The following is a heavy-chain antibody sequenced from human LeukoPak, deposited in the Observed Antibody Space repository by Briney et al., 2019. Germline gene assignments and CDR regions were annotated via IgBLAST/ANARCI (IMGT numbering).Heavy chain of an antibody. CDR3: ASLNGGVIARDAFDI. CDR1: GFTFSNYG. Sequence: GGSLRLSCAASGFTFSNYGMHWVRQAPGKGLEWVAVITDDGNSKSYVESVKGRFSIARDNSKNTLYLQMNSLRAEDTAVYYCASLNGGVIARDAFDIWGQGTMVTVSS. V-gene: IGHV3-30*03. J-gene: IGHJ3*02. D-gene: IGHD3-16*02. CDR2: ITDDGNSK.